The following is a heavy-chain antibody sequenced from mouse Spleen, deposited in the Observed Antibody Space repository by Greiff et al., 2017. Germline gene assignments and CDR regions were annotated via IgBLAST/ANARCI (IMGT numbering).Heavy chain of an antibody. CDR2: IDPETGGT. Sequence: QVQLQQSGAELVRPGASVTLSCKASGYTFTDYEMHWVKQTPVHGLEWIGAIDPETGGTAYNQKFKGKATLTADKSSSTAYMELRSLTSEDSAVYYCTRRGGTTVVARGYYAMDYWGQGTSVTVSS. CDR3: TRRGGTTVVARGYYAMDY. V-gene: IGHV1-15*01. CDR1: GYTFTDYE. D-gene: IGHD1-1*01. J-gene: IGHJ4*01.